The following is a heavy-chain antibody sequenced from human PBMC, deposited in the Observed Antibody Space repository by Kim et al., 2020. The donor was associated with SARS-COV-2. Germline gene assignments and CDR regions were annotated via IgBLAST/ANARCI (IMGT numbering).Heavy chain of an antibody. CDR3: TTDGIIQLWLDYYYYGMDV. J-gene: IGHJ6*02. CDR1: GFTFSNAW. D-gene: IGHD5-18*01. Sequence: GGSLRLSCAASGFTFSNAWMSWVRQAPGKGLEWVGRIKSKTGGGTTDYAAPVKGRITISRDDSKNTLYLQMNSLKTEDTAVYYCTTDGIIQLWLDYYYYGMDVWGQGTPVTVSS. CDR2: IKSKTGGGTT. V-gene: IGHV3-15*01.